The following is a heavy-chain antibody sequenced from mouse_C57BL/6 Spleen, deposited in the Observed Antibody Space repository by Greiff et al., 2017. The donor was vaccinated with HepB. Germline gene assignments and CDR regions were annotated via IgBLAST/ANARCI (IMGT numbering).Heavy chain of an antibody. Sequence: EVHLVESGGGLVKPGGSLKLSCAASGFTFSDYGMHWVRQAPEKGLEWVAYISSGSSTIYYADTVKGRFTISRDNAKNTLFLQMTSLRSEDTAVYYCARPGPYYFDYWGQGTTLTVSS. CDR3: ARPGPYYFDY. V-gene: IGHV5-17*01. CDR2: ISSGSSTI. CDR1: GFTFSDYG. J-gene: IGHJ2*01.